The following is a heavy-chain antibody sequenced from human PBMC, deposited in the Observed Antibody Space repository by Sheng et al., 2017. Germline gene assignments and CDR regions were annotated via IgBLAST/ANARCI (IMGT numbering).Heavy chain of an antibody. V-gene: IGHV1-69*05. Sequence: QVQLVQSGAEVKKPGSSVKVSCKASGGTFSNYAISWVRQAPGQGFEWMGGTIPIYDTANYAQKFRGRVTITTDGSTSTAYMELSSLRSEDTAVYYCAREHYDYGDYVSRGAFDVWGQGTMVTVSS. CDR1: GGTFSNYA. CDR3: AREHYDYGDYVSRGAFDV. CDR2: TIPIYDTA. D-gene: IGHD4-17*01. J-gene: IGHJ3*01.